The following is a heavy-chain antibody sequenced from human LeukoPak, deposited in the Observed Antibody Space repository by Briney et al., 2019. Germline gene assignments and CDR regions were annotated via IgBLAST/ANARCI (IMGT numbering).Heavy chain of an antibody. CDR2: IYDSGST. CDR1: GGSIRSSYYY. J-gene: IGHJ4*02. D-gene: IGHD6-13*01. V-gene: IGHV4-39*02. Sequence: SETLSLTCTVSGGSIRSSYYYWGWIRQPPGKGLEWIGSIYDSGSTYYNPSLKSRVTISVDTSKNQFSLKLNSVTAADTAVYYCAREERVITAAGRGAFDYWGQGTLVTVSS. CDR3: AREERVITAAGRGAFDY.